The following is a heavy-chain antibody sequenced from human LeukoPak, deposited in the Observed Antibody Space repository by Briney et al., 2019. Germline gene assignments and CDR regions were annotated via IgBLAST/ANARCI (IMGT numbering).Heavy chain of an antibody. CDR1: GGTFSSYA. D-gene: IGHD5-18*01. CDR3: ARDMRGYSYGYQRYYGMDV. J-gene: IGHJ6*02. Sequence: SVTVSCKASGGTFSSYAISWVRQAPGQGLEWMGGIIPIFGTANYAQKFQGRVTITADESTSTAYMELSSLRSEDTAVYYCARDMRGYSYGYQRYYGMDVWGRGTTVTVSS. V-gene: IGHV1-69*13. CDR2: IIPIFGTA.